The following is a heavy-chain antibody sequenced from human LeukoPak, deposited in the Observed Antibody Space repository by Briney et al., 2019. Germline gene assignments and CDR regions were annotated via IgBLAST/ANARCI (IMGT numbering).Heavy chain of an antibody. CDR3: ASPSSSSKGFTY. CDR1: GYTFTKYN. D-gene: IGHD6-6*01. CDR2: ISAYNGKT. V-gene: IGHV1-18*01. Sequence: ASVRVSCKASGYTFTKYNITWVRQAPGQGLEWLGWISAYNGKTNYAQKFQGRVTMTTEKSTTTAYMELTSLRFDDTAVYYCASPSSSSKGFTYWGQGTLVTVSS. J-gene: IGHJ4*02.